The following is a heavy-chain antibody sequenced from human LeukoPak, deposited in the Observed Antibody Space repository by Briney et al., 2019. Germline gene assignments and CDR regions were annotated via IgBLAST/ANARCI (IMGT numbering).Heavy chain of an antibody. Sequence: ASVKVSCKASGYTLTSYYMHWVRQAPGQGLEWMGIINPSGGSTSYAQKFQGRVTMTRDTSTSTVYMELSSLRSGDTAVYYCARGGELGEDYYGMDVWGQGTTVTVSS. CDR1: GYTLTSYY. CDR2: INPSGGST. J-gene: IGHJ6*02. D-gene: IGHD1-7*01. V-gene: IGHV1-46*01. CDR3: ARGGELGEDYYGMDV.